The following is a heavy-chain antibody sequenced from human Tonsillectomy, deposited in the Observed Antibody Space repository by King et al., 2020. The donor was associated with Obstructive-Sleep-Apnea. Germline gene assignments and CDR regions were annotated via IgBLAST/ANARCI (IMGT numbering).Heavy chain of an antibody. CDR2: ITHSGST. Sequence: VQLQQWGAGLLKPSETLSPTCAGYGGSFSGFYLNWIRQPPGQGLEWVGEITHSGSTNYQPSLKSRGTISIDTSNNQFSLKLSSVTAADTAVYYCASRLNCSSTSCYEAWGQGTLVTVSS. J-gene: IGHJ5*02. CDR3: ASRLNCSSTSCYEA. V-gene: IGHV4-34*01. CDR1: GGSFSGFY. D-gene: IGHD2-2*01.